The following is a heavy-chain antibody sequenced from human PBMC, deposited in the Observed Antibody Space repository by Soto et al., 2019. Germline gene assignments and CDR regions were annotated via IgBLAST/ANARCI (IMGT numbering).Heavy chain of an antibody. D-gene: IGHD2-21*02. Sequence: GGSLRLSCAASGFTFSSYAMSWVRQAPGKGLEWVSAISGRCGSTYYADSVKGRFTISRDNSKNTLYLQMNSLRAEDTAVYYCAKDQLYDGGNSDYWGQGTLVTVSS. V-gene: IGHV3-23*01. CDR2: ISGRCGST. CDR1: GFTFSSYA. J-gene: IGHJ4*02. CDR3: AKDQLYDGGNSDY.